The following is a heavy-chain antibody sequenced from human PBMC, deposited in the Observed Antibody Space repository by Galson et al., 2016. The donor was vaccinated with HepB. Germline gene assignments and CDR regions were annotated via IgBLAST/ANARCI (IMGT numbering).Heavy chain of an antibody. Sequence: SLRLSCATSGFTFRIYTMHWVRQAPGKGLEWLASISDDGNDENYADSVRGRFSISRDNSEKTLFVQMNSLRTEDTAVYYCARDSTGYRNFDYWGQGTRVTVSS. CDR3: ARDSTGYRNFDY. V-gene: IGHV3-30-3*01. D-gene: IGHD3-22*01. CDR2: ISDDGNDE. J-gene: IGHJ4*02. CDR1: GFTFRIYT.